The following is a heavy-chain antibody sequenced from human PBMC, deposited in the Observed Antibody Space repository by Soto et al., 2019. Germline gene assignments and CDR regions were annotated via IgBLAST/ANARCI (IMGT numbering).Heavy chain of an antibody. CDR1: GYTFTGHY. Sequence: QVQLVQSGAEVKKPGASVKVSCKASGYTFTGHYIQWVRQAPGQELEWMGWINPNTGGTYYTQKFEGRVTMTRDTSISTAYMELRMLRSDDTAVYYCARDCGVTTVLTNWFDPWGQGTLVTVSS. V-gene: IGHV1-2*02. D-gene: IGHD4-17*01. CDR2: INPNTGGT. J-gene: IGHJ5*02. CDR3: ARDCGVTTVLTNWFDP.